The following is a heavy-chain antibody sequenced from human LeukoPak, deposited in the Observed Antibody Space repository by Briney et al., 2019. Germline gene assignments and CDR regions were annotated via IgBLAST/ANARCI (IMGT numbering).Heavy chain of an antibody. V-gene: IGHV3-7*01. CDR1: GFTFSRSW. Sequence: PGGSMTLSCVPSGFTFSRSWMDWVRQAPGEGLEWVANIKGDGSETHYVDSAKGRFTISRDNAKNYLYLQIDRVRVEDTAIYYCAKSLDYWGQGALLTVSS. CDR3: AKSLDY. CDR2: IKGDGSET. J-gene: IGHJ4*02.